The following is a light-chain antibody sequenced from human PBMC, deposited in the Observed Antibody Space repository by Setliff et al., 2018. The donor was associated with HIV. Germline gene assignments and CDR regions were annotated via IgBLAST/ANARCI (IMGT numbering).Light chain of an antibody. CDR2: DVT. V-gene: IGLV2-11*01. CDR1: SSDVGAYNY. Sequence: QSALTQPRSVSGSPGQSVAISCTGTSSDVGAYNYVSWYRQHPGKAPKLMIYDVTNRPSGVPDRFSGSTSGNTASLTISGLQADDEADYYCWSYAGSSWVFGTGTKVTVL. J-gene: IGLJ1*01. CDR3: WSYAGSSWV.